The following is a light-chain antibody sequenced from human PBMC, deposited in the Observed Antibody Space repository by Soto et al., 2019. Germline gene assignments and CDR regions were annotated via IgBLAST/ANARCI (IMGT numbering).Light chain of an antibody. CDR1: QSISSSY. V-gene: IGKV3-15*01. J-gene: IGKJ1*01. Sequence: VLTHSPVNLSLSPGERVTRACRASQSISSSYLAWYQQKPGQAPRLLIYGTSTRATGIPARFSGSGSGTDFTLTISSLQFEDFAVYYCQQYNNWPRTSGQGTKVDIK. CDR3: QQYNNWPRT. CDR2: GTS.